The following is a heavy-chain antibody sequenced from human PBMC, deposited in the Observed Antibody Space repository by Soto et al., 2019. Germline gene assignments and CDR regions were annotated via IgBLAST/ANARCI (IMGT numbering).Heavy chain of an antibody. V-gene: IGHV2-5*02. CDR1: GFSLSTTRVG. J-gene: IGHJ4*02. CDR3: AHTLVAGVGYYVDY. CDR2: IYWDDDK. Sequence: QITLKESGPTLVKPTQTLTLTCTFSGFSLSTTRVGVGWIRQPPGKALEWLALIYWDDDKRYSPFLKSRLTITKDTSKNQVVLTMTNMDPMDTATYFCAHTLVAGVGYYVDYWGQGTLVTVSS. D-gene: IGHD6-19*01.